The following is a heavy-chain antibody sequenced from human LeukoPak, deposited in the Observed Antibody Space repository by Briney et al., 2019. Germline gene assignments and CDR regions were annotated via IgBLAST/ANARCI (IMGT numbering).Heavy chain of an antibody. CDR2: INHSGST. CDR1: GGSFSGYY. Sequence: SETLSLTCAVYGGSFSGYYWSWIRQPPGKGLEWIGEINHSGSTNYNPSLKGRVTMSVDTSKNQFSLKLSSVTTADTAVYYCATTPGTMVRGVILYWGQGTLVTVSS. V-gene: IGHV4-34*01. J-gene: IGHJ4*02. CDR3: ATTPGTMVRGVILY. D-gene: IGHD3-10*01.